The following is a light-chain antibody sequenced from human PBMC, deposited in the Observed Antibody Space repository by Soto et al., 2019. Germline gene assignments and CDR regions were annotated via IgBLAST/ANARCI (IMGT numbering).Light chain of an antibody. CDR2: TTS. Sequence: DIQMTQSPSSLSASVGDRVTITRRASQTIAMYVNWFQQKPGKAPKPLIYTTSSLQSGVPPRFSGSGSETDFTLTISRLQPEDSATYYCQQSFTTPYTFGQGTKVDIK. V-gene: IGKV1-39*01. J-gene: IGKJ2*01. CDR3: QQSFTTPYT. CDR1: QTIAMY.